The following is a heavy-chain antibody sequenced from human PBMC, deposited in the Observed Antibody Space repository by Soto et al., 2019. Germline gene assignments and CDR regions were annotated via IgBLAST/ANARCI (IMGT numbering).Heavy chain of an antibody. V-gene: IGHV3-64*01. J-gene: IGHJ4*02. CDR1: GFTFSSYA. CDR2: ISSNGGST. Sequence: GGSLRLSCAASGFTFSSYAMHWVRQAPGKGLEYVSAISSNGGSTYYANSVKGRFTISRDNSKNTLYLQMGSLRAEDMAVYYCARSPYYYDSSGYMKYYFDYWGQGT. D-gene: IGHD3-22*01. CDR3: ARSPYYYDSSGYMKYYFDY.